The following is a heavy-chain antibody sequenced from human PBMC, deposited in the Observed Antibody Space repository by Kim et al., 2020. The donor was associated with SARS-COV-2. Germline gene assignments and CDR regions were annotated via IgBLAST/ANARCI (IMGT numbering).Heavy chain of an antibody. CDR3: ARGRIGSGSDD. J-gene: IGHJ4*02. CDR1: GFIFSTYW. CDR2: ISSGGSST. D-gene: IGHD6-19*01. Sequence: GGSLRLSCAASGFIFSTYWMRWVRQAPGKGLVWVSRISSGGSSTNYAASVKGRFTSSRDNAKNPLYLKMNRRGAEETVVYYGARGRIGSGSDDWGQGTQVTVSS. V-gene: IGHV3-74*01.